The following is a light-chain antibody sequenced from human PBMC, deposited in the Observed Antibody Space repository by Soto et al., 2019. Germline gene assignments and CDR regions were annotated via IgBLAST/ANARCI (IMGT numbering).Light chain of an antibody. V-gene: IGKV3-15*01. J-gene: IGKJ2*01. CDR1: QSVSSN. CDR2: GAS. CDR3: QQCDNWPYT. Sequence: EIVMTQSPATLSVSPGERATLSCRASQSVSSNLAWYQQKPGQAPRLLIYGASTRATGFPARFTGSGSGTEFTLTISSLQSEDSAVYYCQQCDNWPYTFGQGTKLEIK.